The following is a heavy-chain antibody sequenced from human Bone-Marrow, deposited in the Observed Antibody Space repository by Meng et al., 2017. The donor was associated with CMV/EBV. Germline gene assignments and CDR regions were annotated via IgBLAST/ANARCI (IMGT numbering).Heavy chain of an antibody. CDR3: ARDSYGMDV. V-gene: IGHV3-30*04. CDR1: GFMFDTYS. J-gene: IGHJ6*01. Sequence: GGSLRLSCAASGFMFDTYSLHWVRQAPGKGLEWLTFISYDGNSEYCADSVKGRFTISRDNSRNTLFLQMRSLRTEDTAVYYCARDSYGMDVWGQGTTVTSSS. CDR2: ISYDGNSE. D-gene: IGHD2-21*01.